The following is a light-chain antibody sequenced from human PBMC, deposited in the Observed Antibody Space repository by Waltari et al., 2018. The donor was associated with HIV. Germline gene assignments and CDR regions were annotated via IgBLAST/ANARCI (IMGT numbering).Light chain of an antibody. CDR1: QSLSSN. V-gene: IGKV3-15*01. CDR2: GAS. J-gene: IGKJ1*01. CDR3: QQYSGT. Sequence: EVVMTQSPATLSVSPGERATLSCRASQSLSSNLVWYQQKPGQAPRLLSYGASTRATGIPARFSGSGSGTEFTLTISSLQSEDFAVYYCQQYSGTFGQGTKVEIK.